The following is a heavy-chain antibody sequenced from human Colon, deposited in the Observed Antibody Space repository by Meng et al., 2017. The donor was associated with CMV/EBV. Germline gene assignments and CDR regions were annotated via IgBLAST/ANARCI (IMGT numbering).Heavy chain of an antibody. V-gene: IGHV2-5*01. D-gene: IGHD3-3*01. CDR2: IYWNDDK. CDR1: GFSLSTSGVG. Sequence: TFSGFSLSTSGVGVGWIRQPPGKALEWLALIYWNDDKRYSPSLKSRLTITKDTSKNQVVLTMTNMDPVDTATYYCAHRRGFLEWLTYWGQGTLVTVSS. J-gene: IGHJ4*02. CDR3: AHRRGFLEWLTY.